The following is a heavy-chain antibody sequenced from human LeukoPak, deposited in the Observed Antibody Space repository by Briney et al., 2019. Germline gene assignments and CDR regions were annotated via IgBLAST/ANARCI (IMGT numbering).Heavy chain of an antibody. CDR2: INPNSGGT. D-gene: IGHD4-17*01. CDR3: ARDREDYGDYYWFDP. Sequence: ASVKVSCKASEYTFTGYYMHWVRQAPGQGLEWMGWINPNSGGTNYAQKFQGRVTMTRDTSISTAYMELSRLRSDDTAVYYCARDREDYGDYYWFDPWGQGTLVTVSS. V-gene: IGHV1-2*02. J-gene: IGHJ5*02. CDR1: EYTFTGYY.